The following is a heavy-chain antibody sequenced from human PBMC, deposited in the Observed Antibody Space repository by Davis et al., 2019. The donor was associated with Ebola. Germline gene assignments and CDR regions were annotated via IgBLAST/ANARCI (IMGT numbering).Heavy chain of an antibody. J-gene: IGHJ6*04. CDR3: ARDSYGMDV. CDR1: GFTFSNYG. CDR2: IWYDGSKK. Sequence: GESLKISCAASGFTFSNYGMHWVRQAPGKGLEWVAGIWYDGSKKYYADSLKGRFTISRDNSKNTVNMEMNNLRAEDTAIYYCARDSYGMDVWGRGSTVTVSS. V-gene: IGHV3-33*01.